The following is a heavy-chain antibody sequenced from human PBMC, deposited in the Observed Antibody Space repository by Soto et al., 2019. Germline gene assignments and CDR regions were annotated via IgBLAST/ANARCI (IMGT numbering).Heavy chain of an antibody. Sequence: SETLSLTCAVSGYSISSGYYWGWIRQPPGRGLEWIGSIYHSGNTYYNPSLKSRVTISLDTSKTQFSLKLSSVTAADTAVYYCARGADIEATTGDAFDIWGQGTMVTVSS. CDR1: GYSISSGYY. CDR3: ARGADIEATTGDAFDI. V-gene: IGHV4-38-2*01. D-gene: IGHD5-12*01. CDR2: IYHSGNT. J-gene: IGHJ3*02.